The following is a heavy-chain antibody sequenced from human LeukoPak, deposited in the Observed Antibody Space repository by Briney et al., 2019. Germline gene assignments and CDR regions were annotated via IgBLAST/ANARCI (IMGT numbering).Heavy chain of an antibody. CDR2: IYYSGST. V-gene: IGHV4-61*01. CDR1: GYSISSGYY. D-gene: IGHD3-22*01. Sequence: SETLSLTCAVSGYSISSGYYWSWIRQPPGKGLEWIGYIYYSGSTNYNPSLKSRVTISVDTSKNQFSLKLSSVTAADTAVYYCASGSYDSSGRPLWGQGTLVTVSS. J-gene: IGHJ4*02. CDR3: ASGSYDSSGRPL.